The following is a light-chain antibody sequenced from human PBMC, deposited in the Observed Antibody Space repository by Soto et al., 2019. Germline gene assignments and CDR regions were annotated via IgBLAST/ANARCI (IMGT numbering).Light chain of an antibody. Sequence: QSVLTQPPSVPGAPGQRVTISCAGSDSNIGAGSDVHWYQHLPGTAPKLLIYENSNRPSGVPDRFSGSKSGTSGSLDITGLQAEDEADYYSQSYDSSLSVWMFGGGTKVTVL. V-gene: IGLV1-40*01. CDR2: ENS. J-gene: IGLJ3*02. CDR1: DSNIGAGSD. CDR3: QSYDSSLSVWM.